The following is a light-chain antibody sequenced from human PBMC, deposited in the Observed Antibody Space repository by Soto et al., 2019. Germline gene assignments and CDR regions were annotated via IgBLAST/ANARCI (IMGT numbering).Light chain of an antibody. CDR2: EAS. Sequence: DIQMTQSPSTLSASVGDRVTITCRASQSISTWLAWYQQKPGKAPKLLIYEASSLGSGVPSRFSGSGSGTEFTLTISSLQPDDFATYYCQHYNSYWTFGQGTKVEIK. V-gene: IGKV1-5*03. CDR1: QSISTW. CDR3: QHYNSYWT. J-gene: IGKJ1*01.